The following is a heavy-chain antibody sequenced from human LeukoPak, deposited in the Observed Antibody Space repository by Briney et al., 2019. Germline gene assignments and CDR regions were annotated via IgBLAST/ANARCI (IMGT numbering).Heavy chain of an antibody. CDR2: IYYSGST. CDR1: GGSINSYY. CDR3: ARGPPYYYDSSGFDP. V-gene: IGHV4-59*01. Sequence: SETLSLTCTVSGGSINSYYWSWIRQPPGKGLEWIGYIYYSGSTNYNPSLKSRVTISVDTSKNQFSLKLSSVTAADTAVYYCARGPPYYYDSSGFDPWGQGTLVTVSS. D-gene: IGHD3-22*01. J-gene: IGHJ5*02.